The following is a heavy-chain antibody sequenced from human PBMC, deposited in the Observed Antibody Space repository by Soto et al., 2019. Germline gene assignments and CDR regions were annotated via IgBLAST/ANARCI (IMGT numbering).Heavy chain of an antibody. Sequence: QVQLHESVPGLVKPSQTLSLTCTVSGGSISSGGDSWSWIRQHPGKGLEWIGYIYYSGSTYYNPSLKSRVTISVDTSKNQFSLNLSSVTAADTAVYYCAREGVVGSTFDYWGQGTLVTVS. CDR2: IYYSGST. D-gene: IGHD1-26*01. CDR3: AREGVVGSTFDY. J-gene: IGHJ4*02. V-gene: IGHV4-31*03. CDR1: GGSISSGGDS.